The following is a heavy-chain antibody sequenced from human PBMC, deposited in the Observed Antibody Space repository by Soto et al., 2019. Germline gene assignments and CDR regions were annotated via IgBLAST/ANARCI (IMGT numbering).Heavy chain of an antibody. CDR3: AKALHYYYYYGMDV. CDR1: GFTFSSYG. Sequence: QVQLVESGGGVVQPGRSLRLSCAASGFTFSSYGMHWVRQAPGKGLEWVAVISYDGSNKYYADSVKGRFTISRDNSKNTLYLQMNSLRAEDTAVYYRAKALHYYYYYGMDVWGQGTTVTVSS. J-gene: IGHJ6*02. CDR2: ISYDGSNK. V-gene: IGHV3-30*18.